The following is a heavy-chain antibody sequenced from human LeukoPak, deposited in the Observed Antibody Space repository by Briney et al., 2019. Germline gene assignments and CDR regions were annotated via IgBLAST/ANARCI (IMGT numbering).Heavy chain of an antibody. J-gene: IGHJ6*02. CDR2: ISGSGGST. D-gene: IGHD5-12*01. Sequence: GGSLRLSCAASGFTFSSYAMSWVRQAPGKGLEWVSAISGSGGSTYYADSVKGRFTISRDNSKNTLYLQVNSLRAEDTAVYYCAKEVYSGYHGDYYGMDVWGQGTTVTVSS. CDR3: AKEVYSGYHGDYYGMDV. CDR1: GFTFSSYA. V-gene: IGHV3-23*01.